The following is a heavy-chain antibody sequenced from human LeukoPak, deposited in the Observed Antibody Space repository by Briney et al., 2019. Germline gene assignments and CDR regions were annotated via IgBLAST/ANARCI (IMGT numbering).Heavy chain of an antibody. Sequence: PSETLSLTCTVSGGSVSSGRYYWSWIRQPPGKGLEWIGYIYYSGSTNYNPSLKSRVTISVDTSKNQFSLKLSSVTAADTAVYYCARVYYYDSSGYSDYCGMDVWGQGTTVTVSS. V-gene: IGHV4-61*01. CDR2: IYYSGST. D-gene: IGHD3-22*01. J-gene: IGHJ6*02. CDR1: GGSVSSGRYY. CDR3: ARVYYYDSSGYSDYCGMDV.